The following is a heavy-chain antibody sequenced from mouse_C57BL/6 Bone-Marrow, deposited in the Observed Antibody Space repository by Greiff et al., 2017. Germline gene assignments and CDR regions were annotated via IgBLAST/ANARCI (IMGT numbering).Heavy chain of an antibody. CDR3: VRGYYGSSHVYFDY. Sequence: DVQLVESGGGLVQPKGSLKLSCAASGFTFNTYAMHWVRQAPGKGLEWVARIRSKSSNYATYYADSVKDRFTISRDDSQSMLYLQMNNLKTEDTAMYYCVRGYYGSSHVYFDYWGQGTTLTVSS. J-gene: IGHJ2*01. D-gene: IGHD1-1*01. CDR2: IRSKSSNYAT. V-gene: IGHV10-3*01. CDR1: GFTFNTYA.